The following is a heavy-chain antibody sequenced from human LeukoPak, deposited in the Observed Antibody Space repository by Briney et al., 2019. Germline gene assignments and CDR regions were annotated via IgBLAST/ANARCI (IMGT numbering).Heavy chain of an antibody. Sequence: PSGTLSLTCTVSGGSISSSPYYWDWIRQPPGKGLEWIGSFSYSGSTYYNPSLKSRVTISVDTSKNQFSLRLSSVTAADTAMFYCARRTFPLYFDYWGQGTLVTVSS. J-gene: IGHJ4*02. D-gene: IGHD2/OR15-2a*01. CDR1: GGSISSSPYY. V-gene: IGHV4-39*01. CDR2: FSYSGST. CDR3: ARRTFPLYFDY.